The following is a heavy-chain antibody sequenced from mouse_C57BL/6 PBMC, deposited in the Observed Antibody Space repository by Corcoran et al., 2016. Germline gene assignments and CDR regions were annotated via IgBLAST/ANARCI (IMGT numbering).Heavy chain of an antibody. D-gene: IGHD1-1*01. J-gene: IGHJ1*03. Sequence: QVQLKQSGAELVRPGASVKLSCKASGYTFTDYYINWVKQRPGQGLEWIARIYPGSGNTYYNEKFKGKATLTAEKTSSTAYMQLSSLTSEDSAVYFCASEVLLRERYFDVWSTGTTVTVSS. CDR3: ASEVLLRERYFDV. V-gene: IGHV1-76*01. CDR1: GYTFTDYY. CDR2: IYPGSGNT.